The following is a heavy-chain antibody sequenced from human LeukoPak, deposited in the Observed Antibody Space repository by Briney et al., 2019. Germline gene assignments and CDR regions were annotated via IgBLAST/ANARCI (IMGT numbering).Heavy chain of an antibody. CDR1: GFTFSSYS. V-gene: IGHV3-21*01. D-gene: IGHD4-17*01. Sequence: GRSLRLSCAASGFTFSSYSMNWVRQAPGKGLEWVSSISSSSSYIYYADSVKGRFTISRDNAKNSLYLQMNSLRAEDTAVYYCARDDYGDYDNWFDPWGQGTLVTVSS. J-gene: IGHJ5*02. CDR3: ARDDYGDYDNWFDP. CDR2: ISSSSSYI.